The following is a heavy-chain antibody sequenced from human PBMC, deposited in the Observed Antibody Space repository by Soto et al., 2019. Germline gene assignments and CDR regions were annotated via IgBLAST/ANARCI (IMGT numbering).Heavy chain of an antibody. CDR2: IYDSGST. CDR3: AGGDFGDFNWFDP. J-gene: IGHJ5*02. V-gene: IGHV4-31*03. Sequence: PSETLSLTCTVSGGSISSGIYYWSWVRQHPGKGLEWIGSIYDSGSTYYNPSLKSRVTISVDTSKNQFSLKLTSVTAADTAVYYCAGGDFGDFNWFDPWGQGTLVTVSS. D-gene: IGHD4-17*01. CDR1: GGSISSGIYY.